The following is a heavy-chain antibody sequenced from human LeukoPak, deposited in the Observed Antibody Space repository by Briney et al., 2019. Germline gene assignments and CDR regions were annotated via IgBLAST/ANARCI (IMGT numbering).Heavy chain of an antibody. CDR2: INPKSGGT. CDR1: GYTLTHYY. V-gene: IGHV1-2*02. D-gene: IGHD4/OR15-4a*01. J-gene: IGHJ4*02. Sequence: GASVKVSCKASGYTLTHYYMHWVRQAPGIGCEWMGWINPKSGGTSYPQKFQGRLTMTRDTSSSTAYMELSRLRSDDTAVYYCVPSANYYYFDYWGQGTLVTVSS. CDR3: VPSANYYYFDY.